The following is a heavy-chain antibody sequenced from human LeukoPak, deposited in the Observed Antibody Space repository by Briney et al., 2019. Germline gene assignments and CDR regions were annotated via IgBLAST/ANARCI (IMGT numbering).Heavy chain of an antibody. J-gene: IGHJ5*02. CDR3: ARGDKAVAFDWFDP. Sequence: GGSLRLSCTASGFTFSSYAMHWVRQAPVKGLEWVAVISYDGSTQFYADSVKGRFTISRDNSKNTLDLQMNSLRTDDTAVYFCARGDKAVAFDWFDPWGQGTLVSVSS. CDR2: ISYDGSTQ. CDR1: GFTFSSYA. V-gene: IGHV3-30-3*01. D-gene: IGHD6-19*01.